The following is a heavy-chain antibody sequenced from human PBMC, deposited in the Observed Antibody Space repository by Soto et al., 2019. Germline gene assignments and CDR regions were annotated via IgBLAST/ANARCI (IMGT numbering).Heavy chain of an antibody. D-gene: IGHD2-21*01. V-gene: IGHV3-30*18. CDR1: GFTFSTYS. CDR2: VSKDGGIT. Sequence: QVQLVESGGGVVQPGGSLRLSCAASGFTFSTYSMHWVRQPPGKGLEWVAVVSKDGGITFYADSVRGRFTISRDNSKNTMYMHMNRLGPEDTAVYYCAKETLAIPGPFDFWGKGTLVTVSS. J-gene: IGHJ4*02. CDR3: AKETLAIPGPFDF.